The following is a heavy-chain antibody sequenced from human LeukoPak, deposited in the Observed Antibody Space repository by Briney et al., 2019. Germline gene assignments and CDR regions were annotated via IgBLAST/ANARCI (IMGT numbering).Heavy chain of an antibody. CDR1: GFTFSSYA. Sequence: GGSLRLSCAASGFTFSSYAMSWVRQAPGKGLEWVSAISGSGGSTYYADSVKGRFTISRDNSKNTLYLQMNSLRAEDTAVYYCAKVKDYYDSSGYPLLHDAFDIWGQGTMVTVSS. J-gene: IGHJ3*02. D-gene: IGHD3-22*01. CDR3: AKVKDYYDSSGYPLLHDAFDI. V-gene: IGHV3-23*01. CDR2: ISGSGGST.